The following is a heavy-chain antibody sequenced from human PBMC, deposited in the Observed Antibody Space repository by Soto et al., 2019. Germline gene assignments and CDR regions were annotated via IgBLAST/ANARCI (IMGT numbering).Heavy chain of an antibody. Sequence: SETLSLTCTVSGGSISSGDYYWSWIRQPPGKGLEWIGYIYYSGSTYYNPSLKSRVSISVDTSKNQFSLTLTSVTAADTAVYYCARDPANLALAVAYFDSWGQGTLVTVSS. CDR2: IYYSGST. CDR3: ARDPANLALAVAYFDS. J-gene: IGHJ4*02. V-gene: IGHV4-30-4*01. D-gene: IGHD2-15*01. CDR1: GGSISSGDYY.